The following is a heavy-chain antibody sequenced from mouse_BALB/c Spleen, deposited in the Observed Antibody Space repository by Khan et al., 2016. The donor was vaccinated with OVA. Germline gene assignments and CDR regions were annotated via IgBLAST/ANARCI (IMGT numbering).Heavy chain of an antibody. Sequence: VRLQQSGPELVKPGASVKISCQASEYAFTNYIIHWVKQKPGQGLEWIGYINPYNDGAKYNEKFKGKATLTSDKSSSTAYMELSGLTSEDSAVYYCARDYGRSFWFAYWGQGTLVTVSA. D-gene: IGHD1-1*01. CDR1: EYAFTNYI. J-gene: IGHJ3*01. CDR3: ARDYGRSFWFAY. CDR2: INPYNDGA. V-gene: IGHV1S136*01.